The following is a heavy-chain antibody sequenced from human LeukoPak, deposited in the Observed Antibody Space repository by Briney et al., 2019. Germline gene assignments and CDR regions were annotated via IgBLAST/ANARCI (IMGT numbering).Heavy chain of an antibody. Sequence: GGSLRLSCAASGFTFSSHGMGWVRQAPGKGLEWVSAISGSGDSTYYADSVKGRFIISRDNSKNTVYLQMNSLRAEDTAVYYCAKVLRWTNFDYWGQGTLVTVSS. J-gene: IGHJ4*02. V-gene: IGHV3-23*01. CDR2: ISGSGDST. CDR3: AKVLRWTNFDY. D-gene: IGHD4-23*01. CDR1: GFTFSSHG.